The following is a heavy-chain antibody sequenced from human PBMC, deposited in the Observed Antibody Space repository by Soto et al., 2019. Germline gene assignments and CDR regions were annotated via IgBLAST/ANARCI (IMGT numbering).Heavy chain of an antibody. CDR1: GSTFSIAW. CDR3: TVYGGNGAFDS. Sequence: EVQLVESGGGLVKPGGSLRLSCAASGSTFSIAWMGWVRQAPGRGLEWVGRIYSKTDGGTTDYAAPVKGRFMISRDDSQNTLWLQMDSLKIEDTAVYYCTVYGGNGAFDSWGQWTLVTVSS. D-gene: IGHD4-17*01. V-gene: IGHV3-15*01. J-gene: IGHJ4*02. CDR2: IYSKTDGGTT.